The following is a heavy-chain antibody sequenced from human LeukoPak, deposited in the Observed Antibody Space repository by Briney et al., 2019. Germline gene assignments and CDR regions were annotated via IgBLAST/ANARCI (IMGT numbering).Heavy chain of an antibody. J-gene: IGHJ4*02. V-gene: IGHV4-59*08. CDR1: GTSISGYY. Sequence: SETLSLTCIVSGTSISGYYWSWIRRPPGKGLEWIGYIYSSGSTNYNPSLKGRVTMSTDTSKKQFSLKLSSVTAADTAVYYCARHYYDSSGYLRSFDHWGQGTLVTISS. CDR2: IYSSGST. CDR3: ARHYYDSSGYLRSFDH. D-gene: IGHD3-22*01.